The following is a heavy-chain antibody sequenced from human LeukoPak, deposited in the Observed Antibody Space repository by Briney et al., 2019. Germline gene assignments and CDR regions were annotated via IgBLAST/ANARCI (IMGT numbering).Heavy chain of an antibody. J-gene: IGHJ4*02. Sequence: SETLSLTCTVSGGSISSYYWSWIRQPAGKGLEWIGRIYTSGSTNYNPSLKSRVTMSVDTSKNQFSLKLSSVTAADTAVYYCARGTRYCSSTSCYEGGLFDYWGQGTLVTVSS. CDR2: IYTSGST. CDR3: ARGTRYCSSTSCYEGGLFDY. D-gene: IGHD2-2*01. V-gene: IGHV4-4*07. CDR1: GGSISSYY.